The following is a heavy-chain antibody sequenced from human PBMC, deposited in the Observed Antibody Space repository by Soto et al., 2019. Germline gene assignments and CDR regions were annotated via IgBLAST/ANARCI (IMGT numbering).Heavy chain of an antibody. Sequence: QVRLVQSGAEVKKPGASVKVSCKASGYTFTSYAMHWVRQAPGQRLEWMGWINAGNGNTKYSQKFQGRVTITRDTSASTAYMELSSLRSEDTAVYYFARVHTVTTGYFQHWGQGTLVAVSS. CDR2: INAGNGNT. V-gene: IGHV1-3*01. J-gene: IGHJ1*01. CDR1: GYTFTSYA. D-gene: IGHD4-17*01. CDR3: ARVHTVTTGYFQH.